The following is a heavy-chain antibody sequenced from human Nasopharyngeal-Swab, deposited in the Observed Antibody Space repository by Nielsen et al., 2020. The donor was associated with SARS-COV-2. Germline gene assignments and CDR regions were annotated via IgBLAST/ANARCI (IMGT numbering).Heavy chain of an antibody. J-gene: IGHJ6*03. V-gene: IGHV4-31*02. CDR2: IYYSGST. D-gene: IGHD3-10*01. Sequence: WVRQPPGKGLEWIGYIYYSGSTYYNPSLKSRVTISVDTSKNQFSLKLSSVTAADTAVYYCARGGGWFVELLGGYYYYYYMDVWGKGTTVTVSS. CDR3: ARGGGWFVELLGGYYYYYYMDV.